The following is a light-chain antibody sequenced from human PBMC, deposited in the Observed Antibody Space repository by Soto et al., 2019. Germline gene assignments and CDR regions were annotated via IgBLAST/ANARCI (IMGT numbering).Light chain of an antibody. CDR1: SSDVGNYNL. Sequence: QSVLTQPASVSGSPGQSFTISCTGTSSDVGNYNLVSWYQQFPGKAPKLIIYEGSRRPSGVSNRLSGSKSGNTASLTISGLQAEDEADYYCCSYAGSFTFDVFGGGTKLTVL. CDR3: CSYAGSFTFDV. J-gene: IGLJ2*01. CDR2: EGS. V-gene: IGLV2-23*03.